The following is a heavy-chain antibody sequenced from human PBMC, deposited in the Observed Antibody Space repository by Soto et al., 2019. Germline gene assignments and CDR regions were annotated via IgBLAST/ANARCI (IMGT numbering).Heavy chain of an antibody. Sequence: AAEGNSSSHGRRRVRQETGKGLEWVAVIWYDGSNKYYADSVKGRFTISRDNSKNTLYLQMNSLRAEDTAVYYCARDISYDILTGPDYWGQGTLVTVSS. CDR3: ARDISYDILTGPDY. CDR2: IWYDGSNK. CDR1: EGNSSSHG. J-gene: IGHJ4*02. V-gene: IGHV3-33*01. D-gene: IGHD3-9*01.